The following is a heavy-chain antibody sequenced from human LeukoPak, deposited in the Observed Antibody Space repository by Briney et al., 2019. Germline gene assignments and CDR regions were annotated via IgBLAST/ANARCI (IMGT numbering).Heavy chain of an antibody. J-gene: IGHJ4*02. CDR2: IVVGSGNT. Sequence: GASVKVSCKASGFTFSSSAMQWVRQARGQRLEWIGWIVVGSGNTNYAQTFQERVTITRDMSTGTAYMELSSLRSEDTAVYYCTSTWEDDYGDYYFDHWGQGTLVTVSS. CDR1: GFTFSSSA. V-gene: IGHV1-58*02. CDR3: TSTWEDDYGDYYFDH. D-gene: IGHD4-17*01.